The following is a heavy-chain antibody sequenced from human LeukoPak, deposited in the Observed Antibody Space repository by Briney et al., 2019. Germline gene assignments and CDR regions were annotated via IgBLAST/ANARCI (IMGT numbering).Heavy chain of an antibody. V-gene: IGHV3-7*01. CDR2: IKNDGSQT. CDR1: GFIFNKYW. J-gene: IGHJ4*02. CDR3: VRDYVWGTSEPDY. D-gene: IGHD3-16*01. Sequence: GGSLRLSCAASGFIFNKYWMTWFRQPPGKGLEWLANIKNDGSQTYYVGSVKGRFTISRDNAKNSLYLQMNSLRDEDTAIYYCVRDYVWGTSEPDYWGQGTLVTVSS.